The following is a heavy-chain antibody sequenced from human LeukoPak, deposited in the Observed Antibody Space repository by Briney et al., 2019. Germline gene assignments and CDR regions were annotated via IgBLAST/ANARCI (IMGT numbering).Heavy chain of an antibody. V-gene: IGHV4-59*01. Sequence: SETLSLTCTASGGSITSYYWRWIRQPPGKGLEWIAYIYYSGSINYNPSLKSRVTISVDTSRNQFSLRLISVTAAATAVYYCARSNGAGFDFWGQGTLVTVSS. D-gene: IGHD2-8*01. CDR1: GGSITSYY. CDR2: IYYSGSI. CDR3: ARSNGAGFDF. J-gene: IGHJ4*02.